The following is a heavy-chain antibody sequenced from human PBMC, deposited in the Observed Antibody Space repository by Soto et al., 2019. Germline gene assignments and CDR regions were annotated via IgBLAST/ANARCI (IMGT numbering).Heavy chain of an antibody. CDR1: GFTFINAW. Sequence: PGGPLRLSCAASGFTFINAWMNWVRQTPEKGLVWVGRIKSKTDGGTTDYAAPVRGRFTISRDDSRDTVYLQMNSLRAEDTAVYYCARAWDRSGYLWSSYGMDVWGQGTTVTVSS. CDR3: ARAWDRSGYLWSSYGMDV. V-gene: IGHV3-15*07. J-gene: IGHJ6*02. CDR2: IKSKTDGGTT. D-gene: IGHD3-22*01.